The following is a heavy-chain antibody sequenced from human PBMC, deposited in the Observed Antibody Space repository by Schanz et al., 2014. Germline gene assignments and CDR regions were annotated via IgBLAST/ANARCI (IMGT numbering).Heavy chain of an antibody. CDR2: IKHDGSVK. CDR1: GFNSDDYA. CDR3: VSQTGSPDY. Sequence: EVQLVESGGGLIQPGGSLRLSCATSGFNSDDYAMHWVRQAPGKGLEWVANIKHDGSVKDYVDSVEGRFTISRDNAKRSLFLQMNSLRVEDTAVYFCVSQTGSPDYWGQGTLVTVSS. V-gene: IGHV3-7*01. J-gene: IGHJ4*02. D-gene: IGHD6-13*01.